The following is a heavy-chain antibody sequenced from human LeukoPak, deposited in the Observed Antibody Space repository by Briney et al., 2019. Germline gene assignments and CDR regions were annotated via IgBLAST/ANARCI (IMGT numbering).Heavy chain of an antibody. CDR3: ARGTKWSLKVFIDY. CDR1: GFRFSDYW. Sequence: PGGSLRLSCAASGFRFSDYWMTWVRQAPGKGLEWVANIKQDGSEEYYVDSVKGRFTISRDNAKNSLYLQMNSLRAEDTAVYYCARGTKWSLKVFIDYWGQGTLVTVSP. V-gene: IGHV3-7*01. J-gene: IGHJ4*02. D-gene: IGHD2-21*02. CDR2: IKQDGSEE.